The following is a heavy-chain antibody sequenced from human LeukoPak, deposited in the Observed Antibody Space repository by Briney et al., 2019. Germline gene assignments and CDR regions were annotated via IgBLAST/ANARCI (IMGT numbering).Heavy chain of an antibody. CDR3: VRSPACSGGDCYPNWFDP. CDR2: IYPGDSNT. CDR1: GYSFTNNW. D-gene: IGHD2-15*01. V-gene: IGHV5-51*01. Sequence: GESLKISCKSSGYSFTNNWIGWVRQMPGKGLEWMGIIYPGDSNTKYSPPFQGQVTISVDKSITTANLQWSSLKASDTAMYYCVRSPACSGGDCYPNWFDPWGQGTLVTVSS. J-gene: IGHJ5*02.